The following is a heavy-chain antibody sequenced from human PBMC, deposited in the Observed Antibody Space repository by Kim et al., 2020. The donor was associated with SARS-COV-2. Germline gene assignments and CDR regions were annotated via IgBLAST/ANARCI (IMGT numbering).Heavy chain of an antibody. D-gene: IGHD4-17*01. CDR3: ARDLYGDRAAFDY. J-gene: IGHJ4*02. V-gene: IGHV3-66*02. CDR2: IYSGGST. Sequence: GGSLRLSCAASGFTVSSNYMSWVRQAPGKGLEWVSVIYSGGSTYYADSVKGRFTISRDNSKNTLYLQMNSLRAEDTAVYYCARDLYGDRAAFDYWGQGTLVTVSS. CDR1: GFTVSSNY.